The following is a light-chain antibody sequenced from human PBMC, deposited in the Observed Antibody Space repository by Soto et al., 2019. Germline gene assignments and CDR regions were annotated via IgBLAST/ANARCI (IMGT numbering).Light chain of an antibody. CDR3: QTWVTGIHVV. CDR1: SGHSSYA. J-gene: IGLJ2*01. CDR2: LNSDGSH. Sequence: QLVLTQSPSASASLGASVKLTCTLSSGHSSYAIAWHQQQPEKGPRYLLKLNSDGSHSKGDGIPDRFSGSSSGAERYLPISSLKSEDEAEYYCQTWVTGIHVVFGGGTKLTVL. V-gene: IGLV4-69*01.